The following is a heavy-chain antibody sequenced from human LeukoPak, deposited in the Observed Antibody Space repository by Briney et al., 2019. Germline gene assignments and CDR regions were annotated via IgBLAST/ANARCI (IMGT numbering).Heavy chain of an antibody. J-gene: IGHJ3*02. CDR3: AKDLSSSLDKFSHGAFDI. V-gene: IGHV4-39*07. CDR1: GASISSGSNY. Sequence: SETLSLTCSVSGASISSGSNYWGWIRQPPGKTLEWIGSIYSSGSTYYNPSLKSRVIIIIDTPKSHFSLTLSSVTAADTAVYYCAKDLSSSLDKFSHGAFDIWGQGTMVTVSS. CDR2: IYSSGST. D-gene: IGHD2/OR15-2a*01.